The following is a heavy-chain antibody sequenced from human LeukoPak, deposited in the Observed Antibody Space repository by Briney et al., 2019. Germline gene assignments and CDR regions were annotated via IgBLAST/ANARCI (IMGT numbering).Heavy chain of an antibody. D-gene: IGHD3-16*01. J-gene: IGHJ4*02. CDR3: AADYGLEYFDY. CDR2: INPNSGGT. CDR1: GNTFTGYY. V-gene: IGHV1-2*02. Sequence: ASVKVSCKASGNTFTGYYMHWVRQAPGPGLEWMGLINPNSGGTNYSQKFQGRGTMTRDTSISTPYLVLFTLVTDDTAVYYYAADYGLEYFDYWGQGTLVTVSS.